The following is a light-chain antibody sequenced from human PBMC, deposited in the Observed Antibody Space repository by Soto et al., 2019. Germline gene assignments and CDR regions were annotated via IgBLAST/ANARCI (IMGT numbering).Light chain of an antibody. CDR3: HQYNNWPPWT. V-gene: IGKV3-15*01. CDR2: GAS. J-gene: IGKJ1*01. CDR1: QSVSSD. Sequence: IVMMRSPSTLSVSPGERATLSCIASQSVSSDLAWYQQKPDQAPTLLIYGASTRVTGIPTRFSGSGSGAEFTHTITGHYSEDVAVYYCHQYNNWPPWTVGQGTKAYI.